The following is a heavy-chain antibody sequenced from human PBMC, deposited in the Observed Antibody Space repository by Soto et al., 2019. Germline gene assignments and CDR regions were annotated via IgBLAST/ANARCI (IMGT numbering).Heavy chain of an antibody. Sequence: KPSETLSLTCTVSGGSISSGDYYWSWIRQPPGKGLEWIGYIYYSGSTYYNPSLKSRVTISVDTSKNQFSLKLSSVTAADTAVYYCARGRGSYFFDYWGQGTLVTVSS. CDR1: GGSISSGDYY. CDR3: ARGRGSYFFDY. CDR2: IYYSGST. J-gene: IGHJ4*02. V-gene: IGHV4-30-4*01. D-gene: IGHD1-26*01.